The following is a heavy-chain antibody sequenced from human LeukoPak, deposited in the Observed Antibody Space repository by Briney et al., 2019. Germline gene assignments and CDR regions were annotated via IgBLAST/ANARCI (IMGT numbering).Heavy chain of an antibody. V-gene: IGHV3-21*01. CDR3: AREIVVRGDYYDSSGYHAAFDI. CDR2: ISSSSSYI. J-gene: IGHJ3*02. D-gene: IGHD3-22*01. Sequence: GGSLRLSCAASGFTFSSYSMNWVRQAPGKGLEWVSSISSSSSYIYYADSVKGRFTISRDNAKNSLYLQMNSLRAEDTAVYYCAREIVVRGDYYDSSGYHAAFDIWGQGTMVTVSS. CDR1: GFTFSSYS.